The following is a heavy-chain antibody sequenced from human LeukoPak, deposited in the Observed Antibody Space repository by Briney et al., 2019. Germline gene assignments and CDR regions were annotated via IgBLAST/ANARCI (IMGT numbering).Heavy chain of an antibody. CDR1: EFSVGSNY. CDR2: IYSGGST. CDR3: ARAFYGGNFDY. V-gene: IGHV3-66*01. Sequence: GGSLRLSCAASEFSVGSNYMTWVRQAPGKGLEWVSVIYSGGSTYYADSVKGRFTISRDNSKNTLYLQMNSLRAEDTAVYYCARAFYGGNFDYWAREPWSPSPQ. D-gene: IGHD4-23*01. J-gene: IGHJ4*02.